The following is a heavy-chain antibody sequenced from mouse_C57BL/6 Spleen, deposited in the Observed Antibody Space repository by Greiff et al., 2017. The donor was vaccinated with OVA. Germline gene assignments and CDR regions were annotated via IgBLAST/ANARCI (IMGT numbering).Heavy chain of an antibody. Sequence: QVQLQQSGPGLVQPSQCLSITCTVSGFSLTSSGVHWVRQSPGKGLEWLGVLWSGGGTAYYAAFISRLSISKDNSKRQVFFKMNSLQADDTAIYCCARANWDGFAYWGQGTLVTVSA. J-gene: IGHJ3*01. D-gene: IGHD4-1*01. CDR2: LWSGGGT. CDR1: GFSLTSSG. V-gene: IGHV2-2*01. CDR3: ARANWDGFAY.